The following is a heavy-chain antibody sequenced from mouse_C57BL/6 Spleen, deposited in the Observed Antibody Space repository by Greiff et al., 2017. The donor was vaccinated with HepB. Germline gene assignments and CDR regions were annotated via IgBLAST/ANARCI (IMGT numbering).Heavy chain of an antibody. D-gene: IGHD1-1*01. CDR3: AREYGSSYGYFDV. Sequence: EVKVEESGGGLVKPGGSLKLSCAASGFTFSSYAMSWVRQTPEKRLEWVATISDGGSYTYYPDNVKGRFTISRDNAKNNLYLQMSHLKSEDTAMYYCAREYGSSYGYFDVWGTGTTVTVSS. J-gene: IGHJ1*03. V-gene: IGHV5-4*01. CDR1: GFTFSSYA. CDR2: ISDGGSYT.